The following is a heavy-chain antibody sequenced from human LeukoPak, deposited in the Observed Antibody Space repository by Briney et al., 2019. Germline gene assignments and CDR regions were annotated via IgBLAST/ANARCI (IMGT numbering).Heavy chain of an antibody. CDR3: ARDRYTWHDRDWFDS. D-gene: IGHD1-20*01. CDR2: IFASGET. Sequence: SETLSLTCTVSGDSISTSYGSWIRQPAGKRMEWIGRIFASGETNYNPSLESRVIMSRDTSNNQFFLRLTSVTAADTAVYYCARDRYTWHDRDWFDSWGQGTLVTVSS. J-gene: IGHJ5*01. CDR1: GDSISTSY. V-gene: IGHV4-4*07.